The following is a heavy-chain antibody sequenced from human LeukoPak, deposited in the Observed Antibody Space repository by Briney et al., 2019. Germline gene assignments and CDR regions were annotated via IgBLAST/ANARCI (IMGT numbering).Heavy chain of an antibody. V-gene: IGHV3-43*02. CDR3: ARLWMAAESDSDY. Sequence: GGSLRLSCAASGFTFDDYAMHWVRQAPGEGLEWVSLISEDGGSTYYADSVKGRFTIPRYNSKNSLYLQMNSLRTEDTALYYCARLWMAAESDSDYWGQGTLVSVS. CDR1: GFTFDDYA. D-gene: IGHD5-12*01. J-gene: IGHJ4*02. CDR2: ISEDGGST.